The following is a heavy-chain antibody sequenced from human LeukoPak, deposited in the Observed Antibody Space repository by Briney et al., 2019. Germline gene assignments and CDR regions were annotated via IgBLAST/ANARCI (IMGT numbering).Heavy chain of an antibody. CDR2: INHSGST. J-gene: IGHJ5*02. CDR3: ARGGGELELPGTNWFDP. Sequence: KPSETLSLTCTVSGGSISSYYWSWIRQPPGKGLEWIGEINHSGSTNYNPSLKSRVTISVDTSKNQFSLKLSSVTAADTTVYYCARGGGELELPGTNWFDPWGQGTLVTVSS. V-gene: IGHV4-34*01. D-gene: IGHD1-7*01. CDR1: GGSISSYY.